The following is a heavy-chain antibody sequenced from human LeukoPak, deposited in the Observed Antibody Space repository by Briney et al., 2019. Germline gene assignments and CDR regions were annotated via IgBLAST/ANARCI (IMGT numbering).Heavy chain of an antibody. D-gene: IGHD3-10*01. CDR3: TPTQGSY. Sequence: PGGSLRLSCTASGFTFGDFARSWFRQAPGKGLEWVAFIRSKAYGGTTEYAASVKGRFTISRDDSKSIAYLQMNSLKTEDTAVYYCTPTQGSYWGQGTLVTVSS. J-gene: IGHJ4*02. V-gene: IGHV3-49*03. CDR2: IRSKAYGGTT. CDR1: GFTFGDFA.